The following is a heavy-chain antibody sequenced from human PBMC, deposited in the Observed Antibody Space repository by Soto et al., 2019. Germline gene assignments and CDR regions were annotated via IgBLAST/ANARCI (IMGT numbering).Heavy chain of an antibody. V-gene: IGHV2-5*02. CDR1: GFSLSTSGVG. Sequence: QITLKESGPTLVKPTQTLTLTCTFSGFSLSTSGVGVGWIRQPPGKALEWLALIYWDDDKRYSPSLKSRLTTTKDTXXNXVXXTMSNMDPVDTATYYCAHSGLSWYSSSWYRSCFDYWGQGTLVTVSS. CDR2: IYWDDDK. J-gene: IGHJ4*02. CDR3: AHSGLSWYSSSWYRSCFDY. D-gene: IGHD6-13*01.